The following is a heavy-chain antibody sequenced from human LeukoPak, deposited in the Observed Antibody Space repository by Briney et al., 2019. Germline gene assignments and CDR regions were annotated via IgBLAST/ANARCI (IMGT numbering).Heavy chain of an antibody. V-gene: IGHV4-4*07. CDR2: IYTSGST. CDR1: GGSIWNYY. CDR3: ARGSSSGYYFRPDY. J-gene: IGHJ4*02. Sequence: SETLSLTCTVSGGSIWNYYWSWIRQPAGKGLEWIGRIYTSGSTNYNPSLKSRVTMSVDTSKNQFSLKLSSVTAADTAVYFCARGSSSGYYFRPDYWGQGTLVTVSS. D-gene: IGHD3-22*01.